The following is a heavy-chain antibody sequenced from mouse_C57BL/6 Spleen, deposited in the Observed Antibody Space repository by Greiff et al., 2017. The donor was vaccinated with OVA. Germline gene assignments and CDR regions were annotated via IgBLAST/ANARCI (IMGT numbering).Heavy chain of an antibody. J-gene: IGHJ4*01. CDR3: ARRGLRRGYYAMDY. D-gene: IGHD2-12*01. CDR1: GYTFTSYW. V-gene: IGHV1-61*01. Sequence: VQLQQPGAELVRPGSSVKLSCKASGYTFTSYWMDWVKQRPGQGLEWIGNIYPSDSETHYNQKFKDKATLTVDKSSSTAYMQLSSLTSEDSAVYYCARRGLRRGYYAMDYWGQGTSVTVSS. CDR2: IYPSDSET.